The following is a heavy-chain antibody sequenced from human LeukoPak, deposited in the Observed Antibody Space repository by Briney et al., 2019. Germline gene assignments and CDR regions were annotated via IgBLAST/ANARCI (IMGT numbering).Heavy chain of an antibody. CDR3: TKRTPEYSSSWCLDY. D-gene: IGHD6-13*01. J-gene: IGHJ4*02. V-gene: IGHV3-23*01. Sequence: GGSLRLSCAASGFTFCSNTVSWVRQAPGRGLAWVSTIDGSGVTTFYADSVKGRFTISRDNSKNTLFLQMNSLRAEDTAIYYCTKRTPEYSSSWCLDYWGQGTLVTVSS. CDR2: IDGSGVTT. CDR1: GFTFCSNT.